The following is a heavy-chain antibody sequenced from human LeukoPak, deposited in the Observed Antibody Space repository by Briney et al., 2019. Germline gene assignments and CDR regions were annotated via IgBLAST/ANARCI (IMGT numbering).Heavy chain of an antibody. CDR1: GGSISSGGYS. V-gene: IGHV4-30-2*01. Sequence: SQTLSLTCAVSGGSISSGGYSWSWIRQPPGKGLEWIGYIYHSGSTYYNPSLKSRVTISVDRSKNQFSLKLSSVTAADTAVYYCARDRKGDSGYAFDYWGQGTLVTVSS. CDR3: ARDRKGDSGYAFDY. D-gene: IGHD5-12*01. CDR2: IYHSGST. J-gene: IGHJ4*02.